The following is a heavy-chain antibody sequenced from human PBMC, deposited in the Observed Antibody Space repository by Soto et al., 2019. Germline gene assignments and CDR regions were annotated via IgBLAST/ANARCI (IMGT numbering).Heavy chain of an antibody. CDR3: AREGNLGRWLQPLDF. D-gene: IGHD5-12*01. V-gene: IGHV4-31*03. Sequence: SEILSLTCTVSGGTISSGGYYWSWIRQLPGKGLEWIGFIFFTGSTSYNPSLKSRVTMSVDTSKNQFSLKLISVTAADTAKYFCAREGNLGRWLQPLDFWGQGTLVTVSS. CDR1: GGTISSGGYY. CDR2: IFFTGST. J-gene: IGHJ4*02.